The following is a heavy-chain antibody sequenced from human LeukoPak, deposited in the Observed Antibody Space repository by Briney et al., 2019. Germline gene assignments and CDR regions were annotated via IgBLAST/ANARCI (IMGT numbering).Heavy chain of an antibody. CDR1: GYSFTTCW. D-gene: IGHD2-15*01. V-gene: IGHV5-51*01. Sequence: GESLKISCKGSGYSFTTCWIGWVRQMPGKGLEWMGIIYPGDSDTRYSPSFQGQVTISVDKSISTAYLQWSSLKASDTAMYYCARARYCSGGSCYAEYWGQGTLVTVSS. CDR3: ARARYCSGGSCYAEY. CDR2: IYPGDSDT. J-gene: IGHJ4*02.